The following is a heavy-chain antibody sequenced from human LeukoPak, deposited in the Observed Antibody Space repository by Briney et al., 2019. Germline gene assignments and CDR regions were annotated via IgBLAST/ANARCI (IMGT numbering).Heavy chain of an antibody. J-gene: IGHJ3*02. CDR3: AKCRRMVDAFDI. D-gene: IGHD3-10*01. V-gene: IGHV4-38-2*02. CDR1: GYSISSGYY. Sequence: SETLSLTCTVSGYSISSGYYWGWIRQPPGRGLEWIGSIYHSGSTYYNPSLKSRVTISVDTSKNQFSLKLSSVTAADTAVYYCAKCRRMVDAFDIWGQGTMVTVSS. CDR2: IYHSGST.